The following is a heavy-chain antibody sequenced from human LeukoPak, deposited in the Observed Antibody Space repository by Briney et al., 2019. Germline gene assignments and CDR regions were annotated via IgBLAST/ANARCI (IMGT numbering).Heavy chain of an antibody. V-gene: IGHV4-59*01. CDR1: GGSISSYY. J-gene: IGHJ4*02. Sequence: SETLSLTCTVSGGSISSYYWSWIRQPPGKGLEWIGYIYYSGSTNYNPSLKSRVTISVDTSKNQFSLKLSSVTAADTAVYYCAREGVILNLFDYWGQGTLVTVSS. D-gene: IGHD2/OR15-2a*01. CDR2: IYYSGST. CDR3: AREGVILNLFDY.